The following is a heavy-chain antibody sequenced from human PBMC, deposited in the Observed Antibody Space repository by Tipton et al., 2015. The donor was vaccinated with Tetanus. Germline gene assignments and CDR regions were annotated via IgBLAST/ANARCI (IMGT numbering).Heavy chain of an antibody. D-gene: IGHD3-3*01. CDR1: GVTFSSYN. V-gene: IGHV3-48*02. Sequence: CAASGVTFSSYNMNWVRQAPGKGLEWVSYISSSSSTIYYADSVKGRFTISRDNAKNSLYLQMNSLRDEDTAVYYCARGGGSYYDFWSGYPRDDDYYYGMDVWGQGTTVTVSS. CDR2: ISSSSSTI. CDR3: ARGGGSYYDFWSGYPRDDDYYYGMDV. J-gene: IGHJ6*02.